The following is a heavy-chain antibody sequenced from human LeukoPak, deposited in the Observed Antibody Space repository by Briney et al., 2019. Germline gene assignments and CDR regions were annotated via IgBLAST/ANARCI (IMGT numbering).Heavy chain of an antibody. D-gene: IGHD4-11*01. CDR2: IYTSGST. V-gene: IGHV4-4*08. J-gene: IGHJ5*02. Sequence: PSETLSLTCTVSGGSISSYYWSWIRQPPGKGLEWIGRIYTSGSTNYNPSLKSRVTISVDTSKNQFSLKLSSVTAADTAVYYCARDRGLYSNYPVMIDPWGQGTLVTVSS. CDR3: ARDRGLYSNYPVMIDP. CDR1: GGSISSYY.